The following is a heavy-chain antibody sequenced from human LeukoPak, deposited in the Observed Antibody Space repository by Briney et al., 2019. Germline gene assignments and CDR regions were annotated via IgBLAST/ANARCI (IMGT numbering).Heavy chain of an antibody. CDR3: ARSRCSSTSCYNVPVDY. Sequence: GASVKVSCKASGGSFSSYASSWVRQAPGQGLEWMGGIIPIFGTANYAQKFQGRVTITADESTSTAYMELSSLRSEDTAVYYCARSRCSSTSCYNVPVDYWGQGTLVTVSS. CDR2: IIPIFGTA. CDR1: GGSFSSYA. V-gene: IGHV1-69*13. J-gene: IGHJ4*02. D-gene: IGHD2-2*02.